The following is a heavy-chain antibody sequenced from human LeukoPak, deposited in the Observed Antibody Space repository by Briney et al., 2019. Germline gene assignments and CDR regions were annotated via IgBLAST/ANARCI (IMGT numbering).Heavy chain of an antibody. D-gene: IGHD1-26*01. CDR1: GGSISSGSYY. J-gene: IGHJ4*02. CDR3: ARQQSGSYLVDFDY. V-gene: IGHV4-39*01. CDR2: IYYSGST. Sequence: SETLSVTCTVSGGSISSGSYYWGWIRQPPGKGLEWLGSIYYSGSTYYNPSLKSRVTISVDTSKNQFSLKLSSVTAADTAVYYCARQQSGSYLVDFDYWGQGTLVTASS.